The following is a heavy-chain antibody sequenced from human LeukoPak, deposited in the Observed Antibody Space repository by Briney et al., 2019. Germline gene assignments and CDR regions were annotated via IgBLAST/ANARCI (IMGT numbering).Heavy chain of an antibody. Sequence: SVKVSCKASGGTFGSYAISWVRQAPGQGLEWMGGIIPIFGTANYAQKFQGRVTTTADESTSTAYMELSSLRSEDTAVYYCASEGVVVPAAMSPLGYWGQGTLVTVSS. CDR2: IIPIFGTA. CDR3: ASEGVVVPAAMSPLGY. V-gene: IGHV1-69*13. J-gene: IGHJ4*02. D-gene: IGHD2-2*01. CDR1: GGTFGSYA.